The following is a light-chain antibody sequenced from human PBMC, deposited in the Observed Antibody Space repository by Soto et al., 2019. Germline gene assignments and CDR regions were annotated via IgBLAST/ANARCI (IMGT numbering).Light chain of an antibody. J-gene: IGKJ1*01. V-gene: IGKV1-6*01. CDR1: QGIRND. Sequence: PYARSADVVDRVTLTFRASQGIRNDLGWYQQKPGKAPKLLIYAASSLQSGVPSRFSGSGSGTDFTLTISSLQPEDFAVYYCQQYGSSPRTFGQGTKVDIK. CDR2: AAS. CDR3: QQYGSSPRT.